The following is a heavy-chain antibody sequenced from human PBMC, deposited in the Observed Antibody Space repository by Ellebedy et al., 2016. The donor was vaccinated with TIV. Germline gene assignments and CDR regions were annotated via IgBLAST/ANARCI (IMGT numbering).Heavy chain of an antibody. CDR1: GFTFENYL. CDR2: MYSNRVRI. D-gene: IGHD1-26*01. Sequence: GGSLRLSXAASGFTFENYLMHWVRQGPGKGLEWVAGMYSNRVRIDYADSVKGRFTISRDDAENSLYLQMNSLRDEDTALYYCARGGAGFDSMNRELSFDSWGQGTLVIVSS. CDR3: ARGGAGFDSMNRELSFDS. J-gene: IGHJ4*02. V-gene: IGHV3-20*03.